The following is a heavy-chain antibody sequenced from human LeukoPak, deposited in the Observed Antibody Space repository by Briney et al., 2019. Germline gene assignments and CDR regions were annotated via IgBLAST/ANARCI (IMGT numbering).Heavy chain of an antibody. J-gene: IGHJ5*02. CDR3: ARDKEWTIADRGMWFDP. CDR1: GYTFTSYA. V-gene: IGHV1-3*01. CDR2: INAGNGNT. Sequence: ASVKVSCKASGYTFTSYAMHWVRQAPGQRLEWMGWINAGNGNTKYSQKFQGRVTITRDTSASTAYMELSSLRSDDTAVYYCARDKEWTIADRGMWFDPWGQGTLVTVSS. D-gene: IGHD6-6*01.